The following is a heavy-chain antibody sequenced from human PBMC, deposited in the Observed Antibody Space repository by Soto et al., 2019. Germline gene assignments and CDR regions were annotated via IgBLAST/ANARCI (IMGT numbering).Heavy chain of an antibody. J-gene: IGHJ6*02. CDR3: ARWPDGYYYYGMDV. CDR1: GYTFTSYD. Sequence: QVQLVQSGAEVKKPGASVKVSCKASGYTFTSYDINWVRQATGQGLEWMGWMNPNSGKTGYAQKFQGRVTMTSNTSISTAYMELSSLRSEDTAVYYCARWPDGYYYYGMDVWGQGTTVTVSS. V-gene: IGHV1-8*01. CDR2: MNPNSGKT.